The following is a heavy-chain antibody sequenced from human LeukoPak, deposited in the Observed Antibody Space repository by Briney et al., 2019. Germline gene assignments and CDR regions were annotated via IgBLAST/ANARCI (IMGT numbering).Heavy chain of an antibody. D-gene: IGHD4-17*01. CDR2: IYYSGST. Sequence: PSETLSLTCTVSGGSISSYYWSWIRQPPGKGLEWIGYIYYSGSTNYNPSLKSRVTMSVDTSKNQFSLKLSSVTAADTAVYYCARKLSHGDYADWFDPWGQGTLVTVSS. CDR1: GGSISSYY. J-gene: IGHJ5*02. CDR3: ARKLSHGDYADWFDP. V-gene: IGHV4-59*12.